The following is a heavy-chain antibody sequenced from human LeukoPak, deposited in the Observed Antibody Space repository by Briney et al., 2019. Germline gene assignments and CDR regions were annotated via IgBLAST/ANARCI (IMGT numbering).Heavy chain of an antibody. CDR2: ISAYNGRT. D-gene: IGHD1-26*01. Sequence: ASVKVSCKASGYTFSTYGISWVRQAPGQGLEWMGWISAYNGRTHYAQKLQGRVTMTTDPSTRTAYMELRSLRSDDTAIYYCAKDVGGGAGPFDSWGQGTVVTVSS. J-gene: IGHJ4*02. V-gene: IGHV1-18*01. CDR1: GYTFSTYG. CDR3: AKDVGGGAGPFDS.